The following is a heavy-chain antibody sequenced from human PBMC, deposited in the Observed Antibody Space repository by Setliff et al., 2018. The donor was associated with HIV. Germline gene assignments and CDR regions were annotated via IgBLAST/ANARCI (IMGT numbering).Heavy chain of an antibody. J-gene: IGHJ4*02. CDR1: GFTFIDYA. CDR3: ARDLNWGFDY. CDR2: ISSSGDTRII. Sequence: PGGSLRLSCATSGFTFIDYALNWVRQAPGGGLEWVSSISSSGDTRIINYADSVKGRFTISRDNAKNSLYLQMNSLRVEDTALYYCARDLNWGFDYRGQGTLVTVSS. V-gene: IGHV3-48*01. D-gene: IGHD7-27*01.